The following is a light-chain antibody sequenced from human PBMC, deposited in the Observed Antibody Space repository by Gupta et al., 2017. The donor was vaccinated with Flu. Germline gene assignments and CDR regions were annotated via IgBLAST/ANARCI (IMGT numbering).Light chain of an antibody. V-gene: IGLV7-46*01. CDR1: TGAVTSGHY. CDR2: DTT. J-gene: IGLJ3*02. Sequence: QAVATQEPSLTVSPGGTLTLTCASNTGAVTSGHYPYWFQQKPGQAPRTLIYDTTSKHSWTPARFSGSLSRGKAALTLSGAQPEDEAEYYCVVSYSVAWVFGGGTKLTVL. CDR3: VVSYSVAWV.